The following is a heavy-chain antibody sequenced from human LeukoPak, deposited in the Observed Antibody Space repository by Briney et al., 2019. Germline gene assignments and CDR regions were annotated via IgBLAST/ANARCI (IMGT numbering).Heavy chain of an antibody. CDR2: IYHSGST. V-gene: IGHV4-38-2*01. CDR1: GYSISSGYY. J-gene: IGHJ4*02. CDR3: ARADHFGSGYFDY. Sequence: SETLSLTCAVSGYSISSGYYWGWIRPPPGKGLEWIGSIYHSGSTYYNPSLKSRVTISVDTSKNQFSLKLSSVTAADTAVYYCARADHFGSGYFDYWGQVTLVTVSS. D-gene: IGHD3-3*02.